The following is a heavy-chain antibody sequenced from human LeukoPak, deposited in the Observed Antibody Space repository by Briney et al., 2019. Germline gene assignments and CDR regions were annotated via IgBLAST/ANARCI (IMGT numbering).Heavy chain of an antibody. J-gene: IGHJ6*03. Sequence: SETLSLTCTVSGDSISSSSSYWGWIRQPPGEGLEWIGYIYYSGSTNYNPSLKSLVTISVDTSKNQFSLKLSSVTAADTAGYYRARVPSPLLWFGESLNYYMEVWGKGTTVTISS. CDR2: IYYSGST. CDR3: ARVPSPLLWFGESLNYYMEV. CDR1: GDSISSSSSY. V-gene: IGHV4-61*05. D-gene: IGHD3-10*01.